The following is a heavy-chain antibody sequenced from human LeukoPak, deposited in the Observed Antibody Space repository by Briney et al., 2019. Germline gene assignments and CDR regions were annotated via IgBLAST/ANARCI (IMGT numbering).Heavy chain of an antibody. CDR3: ARDAYGSGTYNWFDP. CDR2: IYYSGST. V-gene: IGHV4-31*03. D-gene: IGHD3-10*01. Sequence: SQTLSLTCTVSGGSISSGDYYWSWIRQHPGKGLEWIGYIYYSGSTYYNPSLRSRVTISVDTSKNQFSLKLSSVTAADTAVYYCARDAYGSGTYNWFDPWGQGTLVTVSS. CDR1: GGSISSGDYY. J-gene: IGHJ5*02.